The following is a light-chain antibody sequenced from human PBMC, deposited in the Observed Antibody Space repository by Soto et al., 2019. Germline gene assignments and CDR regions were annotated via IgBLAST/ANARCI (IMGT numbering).Light chain of an antibody. CDR1: SSDVGGYNY. Sequence: QSALTQPASVSGSPGQSITISCTGTSSDVGGYNYVSWYQQYPGKAPKLMIYEVSNRPSGVSNRFSGSKSGNTASLTISGLRAEDEADYYGSSYTSSGTVIFAGGTKLTVL. V-gene: IGLV2-14*01. J-gene: IGLJ2*01. CDR2: EVS. CDR3: SSYTSSGTVI.